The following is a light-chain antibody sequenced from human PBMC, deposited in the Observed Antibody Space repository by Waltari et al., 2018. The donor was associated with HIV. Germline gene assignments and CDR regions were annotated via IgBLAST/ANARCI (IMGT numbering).Light chain of an antibody. Sequence: DVVLTQSPLSLAVNLGQPASISCTSSQSLLFGDGYTYLNWFHQRPGQPPMRLIYKISSRASGVPDRISGSGSGTNFTLNITRVEAGDVGVFYCMQGAHWPPWTFGPGTKVEIK. CDR1: QSLLFGDGYTY. J-gene: IGKJ1*01. V-gene: IGKV2-30*01. CDR2: KIS. CDR3: MQGAHWPPWT.